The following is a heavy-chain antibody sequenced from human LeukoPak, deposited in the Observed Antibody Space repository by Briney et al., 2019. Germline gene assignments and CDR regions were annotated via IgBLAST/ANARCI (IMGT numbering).Heavy chain of an antibody. CDR2: IYPDDSET. V-gene: IGHV5-51*01. J-gene: IGHJ6*02. CDR1: GYGFTSYW. CDR3: ARPSSGTYYGMDV. Sequence: GESLQISSQGSGYGFTSYWIAWVRQVPGKGLGWMGTIYPDDSETSYSPSSQGQVTISADKSISTAYLQWSTLEASDTATYSCARPSSGTYYGMDVWGQGTTVTVSS. D-gene: IGHD1-26*01.